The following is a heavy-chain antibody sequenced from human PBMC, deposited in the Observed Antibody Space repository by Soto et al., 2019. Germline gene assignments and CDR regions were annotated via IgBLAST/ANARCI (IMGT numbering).Heavy chain of an antibody. Sequence: GGSLRLSCAASGFTFSSFGMYWVRQAPGKGLEWVAVISYDGTEEKYTDSVKGRATVSRDNSKNTVYLQMNRLRGDDSAIYYCAKGRFDVVTISPFDHWGQGTLVTVSS. V-gene: IGHV3-30*18. J-gene: IGHJ4*01. CDR2: ISYDGTEE. CDR1: GFTFSSFG. D-gene: IGHD3-3*02. CDR3: AKGRFDVVTISPFDH.